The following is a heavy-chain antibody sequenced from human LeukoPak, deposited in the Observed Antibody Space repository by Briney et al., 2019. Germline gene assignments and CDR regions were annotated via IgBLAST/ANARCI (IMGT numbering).Heavy chain of an antibody. V-gene: IGHV3-74*01. D-gene: IGHD2-2*01. CDR1: GFTFSNYW. CDR2: INTDGSRI. Sequence: GGSLRLSCAASGFTFSNYWMHWVRQAPGKGLVWVSRINTDGSRITYADSVKGRFTISRDNAMNTVYLQMNSLRAEDTAVYYCARGSLLVPAAIDPPGNDYWGQGTLVTVSS. J-gene: IGHJ4*02. CDR3: ARGSLLVPAAIDPPGNDY.